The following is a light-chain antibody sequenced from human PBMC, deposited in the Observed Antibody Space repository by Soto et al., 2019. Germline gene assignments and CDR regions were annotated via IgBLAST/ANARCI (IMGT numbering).Light chain of an antibody. CDR1: QSVYSSY. V-gene: IGKV3-20*01. CDR2: DAS. Sequence: EIMLTQSPGTLSLSPGERATLSCRASQSVYSSYLAWYQQRPGQAPRLLFYDASIRATGIPDRFSGSGSGTDFSLTISRLEPEYFAVYYCHQYGSSPWTFGQGTKVDIK. J-gene: IGKJ1*01. CDR3: HQYGSSPWT.